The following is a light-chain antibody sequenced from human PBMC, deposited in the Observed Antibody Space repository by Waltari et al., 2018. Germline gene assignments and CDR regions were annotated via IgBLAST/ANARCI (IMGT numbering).Light chain of an antibody. J-gene: IGKJ2*01. CDR1: QSVSNY. V-gene: IGKV3-11*01. Sequence: EIVLTQSPGTLSLSPGERAIISCRASQSVSNYLAWYQQKPGQAPRLLIFESSKRATGTPGRFSGSGSGTDFTLTISSLEPEDFAVYYCQQRGDWPLTFGQGTKLEI. CDR3: QQRGDWPLT. CDR2: ESS.